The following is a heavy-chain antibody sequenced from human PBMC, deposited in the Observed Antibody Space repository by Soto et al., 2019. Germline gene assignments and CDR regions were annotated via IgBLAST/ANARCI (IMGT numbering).Heavy chain of an antibody. CDR2: INHSGST. D-gene: IGHD1-26*01. V-gene: IGHV4-34*01. J-gene: IGHJ4*02. Sequence: YGTPSLTRAVYCGAFRGFYWRWVPQPPGKGLEWIGEINHSGSTNYNPSLKSRVTISVDTSKNKLYLKLRSVTDEDKAVYYCERGTFPQWAPSYWGKGTLGTVSS. CDR3: ERGTFPQWAPSY. CDR1: CGAFRGFY.